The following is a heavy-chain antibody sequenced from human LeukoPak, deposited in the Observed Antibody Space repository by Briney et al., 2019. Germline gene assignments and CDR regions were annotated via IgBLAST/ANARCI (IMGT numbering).Heavy chain of an antibody. CDR2: INHSGST. CDR3: AGYCSGGSCFDY. CDR1: GGSFSGYY. V-gene: IGHV4-34*01. Sequence: SETLSLTCAVYGGSFSGYYWSWIRQPPGKGLEWIGEINHSGSTNYNPSLKSRVTISVDTSKNQFSLKLSSVTVADTAVYYCAGYCSGGSCFDYWGQGTLVTVSS. J-gene: IGHJ4*02. D-gene: IGHD2-15*01.